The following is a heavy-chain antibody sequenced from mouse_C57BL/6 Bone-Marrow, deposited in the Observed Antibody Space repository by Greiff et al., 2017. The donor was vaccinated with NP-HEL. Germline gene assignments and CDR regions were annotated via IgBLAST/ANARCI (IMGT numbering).Heavy chain of an antibody. V-gene: IGHV5-12*01. CDR3: ARARFAY. J-gene: IGHJ3*01. Sequence: EVKVVESGGGLVQPGGSLKLSCAASGFTFSDYYMYWVRQTPEKRLEWVAYISNGGGSTYYPDTVKGRFTISRDNAKNTLYLQMSRLKSEDTAMYYCARARFAYWGQGTLVTVSA. CDR2: ISNGGGST. CDR1: GFTFSDYY.